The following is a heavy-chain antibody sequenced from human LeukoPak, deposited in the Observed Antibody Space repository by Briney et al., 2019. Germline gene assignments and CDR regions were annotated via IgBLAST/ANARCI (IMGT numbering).Heavy chain of an antibody. J-gene: IGHJ5*02. D-gene: IGHD1-14*01. Sequence: ASVKVSCKASGYTFTSYGITWVRQAPGQGLEWMGWISTYNGNTIYARNLQGRITMTTDTFTSTAHMELRSLISDDTAVYYCARDRQGSGPRPPETNWFDPWGQGTLVTVSS. CDR2: ISTYNGNT. V-gene: IGHV1-18*01. CDR1: GYTFTSYG. CDR3: ARDRQGSGPRPPETNWFDP.